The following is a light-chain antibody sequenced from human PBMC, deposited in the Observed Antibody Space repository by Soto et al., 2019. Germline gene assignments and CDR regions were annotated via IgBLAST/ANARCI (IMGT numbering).Light chain of an antibody. J-gene: IGLJ1*01. Sequence: QSALTQPASVSGSPGQSITISCTGTSSDVGGYGYNYVSWYQQHPGKAPKLMICKVSNRPSGVSNRFSGSKSGNTASLTISGLQAEDEADYYCSSYTTSSTQVFGTGTKVTVL. CDR3: SSYTTSSTQV. CDR2: KVS. V-gene: IGLV2-14*01. CDR1: SSDVGGYGYNY.